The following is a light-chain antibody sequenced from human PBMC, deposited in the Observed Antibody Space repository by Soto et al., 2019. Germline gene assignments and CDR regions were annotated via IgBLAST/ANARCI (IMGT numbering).Light chain of an antibody. V-gene: IGKV3-20*01. CDR1: QSVSSSY. J-gene: IGKJ1*01. Sequence: IVLTQSPGTVSLSPGERATLSCRASQSVSSSYLAWYQQKPGQAPRLLIYGASSRATGIPDRFSGSGSGTDFTLTISRLEPEDFAVYYCQQYGSSPTTFGQGTKVDIK. CDR3: QQYGSSPTT. CDR2: GAS.